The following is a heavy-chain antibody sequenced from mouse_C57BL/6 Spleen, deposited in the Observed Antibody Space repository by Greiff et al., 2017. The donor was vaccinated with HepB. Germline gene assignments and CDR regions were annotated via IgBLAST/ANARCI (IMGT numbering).Heavy chain of an antibody. CDR1: GYTFTSYW. Sequence: QVQLQQPGAELVRPGSSVKLSCKASGYTFTSYWMHWVKQRPIQGLEWIGNIDPSDSETHYNQKFKDKATLTVDKSSSTAYMQLSSLTSEDSAVYDCASYNDDDGGGYFDYWGQGTTLTVSS. CDR2: IDPSDSET. D-gene: IGHD2-4*01. J-gene: IGHJ2*01. V-gene: IGHV1-52*01. CDR3: ASYNDDDGGGYFDY.